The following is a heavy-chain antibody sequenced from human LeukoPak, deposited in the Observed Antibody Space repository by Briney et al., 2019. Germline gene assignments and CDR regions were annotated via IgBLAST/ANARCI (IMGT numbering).Heavy chain of an antibody. J-gene: IGHJ6*02. V-gene: IGHV1-69*13. CDR2: IIPIFGTA. Sequence: GASVKVSCKASGGTFSSYAISWVRQAPGQGLEWMGGIIPIFGTANYAQKFQGRVTITADESTSTAYMELSSLRSEDTAVCYCARVEDAATISYYYYGMDVWGQGTTVTVSS. CDR1: GGTFSSYA. D-gene: IGHD5-24*01. CDR3: ARVEDAATISYYYYGMDV.